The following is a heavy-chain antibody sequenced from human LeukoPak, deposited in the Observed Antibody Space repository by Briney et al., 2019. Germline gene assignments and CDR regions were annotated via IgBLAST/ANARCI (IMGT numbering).Heavy chain of an antibody. CDR3: ARDLSSSWYKGYFQH. CDR1: GFTFSSYW. V-gene: IGHV3-74*01. D-gene: IGHD6-13*01. CDR2: INGDGRNI. Sequence: GGSLRLSCVASGFTFSSYWMQWVRQDPRKGLVWVSRINGDGRNINYADSVRGRFTISRDNAKNTLYLQMNTLRVEDTAVYYCARDLSSSWYKGYFQHWGQGTLVTVSS. J-gene: IGHJ1*01.